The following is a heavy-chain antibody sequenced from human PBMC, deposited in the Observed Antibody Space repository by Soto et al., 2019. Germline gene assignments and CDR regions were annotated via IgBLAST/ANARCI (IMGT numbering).Heavy chain of an antibody. Sequence: ASVKVSCKASGYTFTSYGISWVRQAPGQGLEWMGWISAYNGNTNYAQKLQGRVTMTTDTSTSTAYMELRSLRSDDTAVYYCARDYYGSGSYYNTQYPYYYYGMDVWGQGTTVTVSS. CDR1: GYTFTSYG. J-gene: IGHJ6*02. CDR3: ARDYYGSGSYYNTQYPYYYYGMDV. V-gene: IGHV1-18*01. CDR2: ISAYNGNT. D-gene: IGHD3-10*01.